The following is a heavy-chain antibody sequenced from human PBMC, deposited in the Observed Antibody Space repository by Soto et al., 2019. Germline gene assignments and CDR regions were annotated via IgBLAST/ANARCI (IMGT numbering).Heavy chain of an antibody. J-gene: IGHJ4*02. CDR2: ISSSSSTI. V-gene: IGHV3-48*02. CDR3: ARRFSSSWPCFDY. D-gene: IGHD6-13*01. Sequence: EVQLVESGGGLVQPGGSLRLSFAASGFTFSSYSMNWVRQAPGKGLEWVSYISSSSSTIYYADSVKGRFTISRDNAKNSLYLQMNSLRDEDTAVYYCARRFSSSWPCFDYWGQGTLVTVSS. CDR1: GFTFSSYS.